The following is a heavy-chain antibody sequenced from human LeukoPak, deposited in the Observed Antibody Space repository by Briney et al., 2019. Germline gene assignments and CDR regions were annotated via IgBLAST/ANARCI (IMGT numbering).Heavy chain of an antibody. CDR2: ISYDGSNK. CDR1: GFTFSSYA. Sequence: PGGSLRLSCAASGFTFSSYAMHCVRQAPGKGLEWVAVISYDGSNKYYADSVKGRFTISRDNAKNTLYLQMNSLRAEDTAVYYCATPANSSGWYDLRPFDSWGQGTLVTVSS. J-gene: IGHJ4*02. CDR3: ATPANSSGWYDLRPFDS. D-gene: IGHD6-19*01. V-gene: IGHV3-30-3*01.